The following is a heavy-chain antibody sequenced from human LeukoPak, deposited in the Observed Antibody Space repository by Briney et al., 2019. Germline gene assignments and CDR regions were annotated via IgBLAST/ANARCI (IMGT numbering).Heavy chain of an antibody. V-gene: IGHV1-2*02. D-gene: IGHD4-17*01. CDR3: ASYYGHYTRNWMDT. CDR2: IHPNSGDT. J-gene: IGHJ5*02. CDR1: GYTFTDYY. Sequence: GASVKVSCKASGYTFTDYYMHWVRRAPGQGLEWMGWIHPNSGDTKSAQRFQGRVTMTRDTSISTAYVELTRLTSDDTAVYYCASYYGHYTRNWMDTWGQGTLVTVSS.